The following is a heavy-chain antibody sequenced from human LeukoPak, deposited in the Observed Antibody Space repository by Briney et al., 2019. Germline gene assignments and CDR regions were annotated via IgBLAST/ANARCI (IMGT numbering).Heavy chain of an antibody. J-gene: IGHJ5*02. CDR2: IIPILGIA. Sequence: SVKVSCKASGGTFSSYAISWVRQAPGQGLEWVGRIIPILGIANYAQKFQGRVTITADKSTSTAYMELSSLRSEDTAVYYCARDGRFGELLFPWGQGTLVTVSS. D-gene: IGHD3-10*01. V-gene: IGHV1-69*04. CDR3: ARDGRFGELLFP. CDR1: GGTFSSYA.